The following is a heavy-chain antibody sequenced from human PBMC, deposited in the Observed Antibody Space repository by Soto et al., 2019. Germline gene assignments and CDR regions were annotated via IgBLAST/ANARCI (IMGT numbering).Heavy chain of an antibody. CDR2: INHSGST. Sequence: SETLSLTCAVYGGSSSGYYWSWIRQPPGKGLEWIGEINHSGSTNYNPSLKSRVTISVDTSKNQFSLKLSSVTAAYTAVYYCARGDYGDYVRWYFDLWGRGTLVTVSS. CDR1: GGSSSGYY. V-gene: IGHV4-34*01. D-gene: IGHD4-17*01. J-gene: IGHJ2*01. CDR3: ARGDYGDYVRWYFDL.